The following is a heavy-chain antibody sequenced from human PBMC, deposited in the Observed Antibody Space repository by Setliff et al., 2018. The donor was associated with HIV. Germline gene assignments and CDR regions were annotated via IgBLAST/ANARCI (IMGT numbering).Heavy chain of an antibody. D-gene: IGHD6-13*01. CDR1: GYTFTNYH. J-gene: IGHJ6*03. V-gene: IGHV1-18*01. Sequence: ASVKVSCKASGYTFTNYHITWVRQAPGQGLEWVGSISASSVNTNYTQGRVTMTTDISTSTAYMEPRSLRSDDSAVYYCARVPVSSYYYYMDVWGKGTTVTVSS. CDR3: ARVPVSSYYYYMDV. CDR2: ISASSVNT.